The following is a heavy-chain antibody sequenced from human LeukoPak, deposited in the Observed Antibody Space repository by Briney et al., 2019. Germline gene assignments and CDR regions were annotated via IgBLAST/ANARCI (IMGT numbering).Heavy chain of an antibody. V-gene: IGHV4-30-2*02. D-gene: IGHD3-22*01. Sequence: SETLSLTCAVSGGSISSSGYSWSWLRQPPGKGLEWIGYFYHSGTTYYNPSLKSRVTISVDRSMKQFSLKLNSVTAADTAVYYCASYYYDTSNYYHVHYFDCWGQGTLVAVSS. J-gene: IGHJ4*02. CDR3: ASYYYDTSNYYHVHYFDC. CDR2: FYHSGTT. CDR1: GGSISSSGYS.